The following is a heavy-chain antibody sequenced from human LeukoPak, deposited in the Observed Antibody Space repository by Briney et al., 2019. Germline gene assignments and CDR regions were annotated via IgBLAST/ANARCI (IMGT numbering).Heavy chain of an antibody. CDR3: ARSIGSYYYYYMDV. CDR2: ISGSGGST. V-gene: IGHV3-23*01. Sequence: QPGGSLRLSCAASGFTFSSYAMSWVRQAPGKGLEWVSAISGSGGSTYYADSVKGRFTISRDNSKNTLYLQMNSLRAEDTAVYYCARSIGSYYYYYMDVWGKGTTVTVSS. J-gene: IGHJ6*03. CDR1: GFTFSSYA. D-gene: IGHD1-26*01.